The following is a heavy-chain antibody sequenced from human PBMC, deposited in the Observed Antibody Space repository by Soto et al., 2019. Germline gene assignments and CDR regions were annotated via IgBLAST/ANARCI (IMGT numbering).Heavy chain of an antibody. D-gene: IGHD6-13*01. Sequence: QHGVSLRLSLASSGFSFSSYAMSWVRQAPGKGLEWVSAISGSGGSTYYADSVKGRFTISRDNSKNTLYLQMNSLRAEDTAVYYCAKEEYSSRIYYYYGMDVWGQGNTVTGSS. V-gene: IGHV3-23*01. CDR3: AKEEYSSRIYYYYGMDV. J-gene: IGHJ6*02. CDR2: ISGSGGST. CDR1: GFSFSSYA.